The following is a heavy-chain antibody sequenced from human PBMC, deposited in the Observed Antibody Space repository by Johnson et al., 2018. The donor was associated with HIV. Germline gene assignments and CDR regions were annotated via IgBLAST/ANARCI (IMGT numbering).Heavy chain of an antibody. D-gene: IGHD2/OR15-2a*01. CDR3: ARDFHEAGSNAFDI. CDR2: IHYDAIGK. V-gene: IGHV3-30*02. J-gene: IGHJ3*02. CDR1: GFTFSVYD. Sequence: QVQLVESGGGVVQSGGSLRLSYDASGFTFSVYDRHWVCQAPGKGLQWVPFIHYDAIGKYSGGAVMGRFTFSRDNSKNTLYLQMNSLRAEDTAVYYCARDFHEAGSNAFDIWGQGTMVTVSS.